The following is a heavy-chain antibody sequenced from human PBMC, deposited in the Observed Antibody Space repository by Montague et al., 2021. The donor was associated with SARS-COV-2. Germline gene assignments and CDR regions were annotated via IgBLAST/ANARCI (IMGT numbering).Heavy chain of an antibody. J-gene: IGHJ4*02. D-gene: IGHD2-15*01. CDR2: IYYSGST. Sequence: TLSLTCTVSGGSISSGGYYWSWIRQHPGKGLEWIGYIYYSGSTYYNPSLKSRVTILVDTSKNQFSLKLSSVTAAATAVYYCARYCMVDSRAAFAVDYWGQGTLVTVSS. V-gene: IGHV4-31*03. CDR1: GGSISSGGYY. CDR3: ARYCMVDSRAAFAVDY.